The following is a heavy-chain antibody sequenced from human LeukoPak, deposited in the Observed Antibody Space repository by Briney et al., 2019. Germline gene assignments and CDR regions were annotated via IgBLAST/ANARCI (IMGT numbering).Heavy chain of an antibody. CDR1: GGSFSGYY. CDR3: ARAELDNCSSTSCYGQDLDY. J-gene: IGHJ4*02. D-gene: IGHD2-2*01. Sequence: PSETLSLTCAVYGGSFSGYYWSWIRQPPGKGLEWIGEINHSGSTNCNPSLKSRVTISVDTSKNQFSLKLSSVTAADTAVYYCARAELDNCSSTSCYGQDLDYWGQGTLVTVSS. V-gene: IGHV4-34*01. CDR2: INHSGST.